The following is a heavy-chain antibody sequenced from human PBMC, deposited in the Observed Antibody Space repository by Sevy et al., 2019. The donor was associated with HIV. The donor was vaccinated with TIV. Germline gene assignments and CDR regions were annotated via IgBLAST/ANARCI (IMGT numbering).Heavy chain of an antibody. V-gene: IGHV7-4-1*02. Sequence: ASVKVSCKASENSFTSYAINWVRQAPGQGLEWMGGISTNTGNPTYAQGLTGRFDFSLDTSFSTEYLQISSLKAEDTAVYYCARPSLAAVDAFDIWGQGTMVTVSS. CDR1: ENSFTSYA. J-gene: IGHJ3*02. CDR3: ARPSLAAVDAFDI. D-gene: IGHD6-13*01. CDR2: ISTNTGNP.